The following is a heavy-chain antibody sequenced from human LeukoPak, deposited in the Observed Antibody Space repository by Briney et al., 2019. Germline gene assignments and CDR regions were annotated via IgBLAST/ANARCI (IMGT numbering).Heavy chain of an antibody. CDR3: ARNQWELLHFDY. CDR2: ISAYNGNT. J-gene: IGHJ4*02. V-gene: IGHV1-18*01. D-gene: IGHD1-26*01. Sequence: ASVKVSCKASGYTFTSYGISWVRQAPGQGLECMGWISAYNGNTNYAQKLQGRVTMTTDTSTSTAYMELRSLRSDDTAVYYCARNQWELLHFDYWGQGTLVTVSS. CDR1: GYTFTSYG.